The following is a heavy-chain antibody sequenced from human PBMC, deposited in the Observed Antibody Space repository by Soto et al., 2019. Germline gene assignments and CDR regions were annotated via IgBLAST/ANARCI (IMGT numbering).Heavy chain of an antibody. CDR1: GFTFSDYC. V-gene: IGHV3-11*01. D-gene: IGHD6-13*01. Sequence: PGGSLRLSCAASGFTFSDYCMSWIRQAPGKGLEYVSYITSSGSTIYYADSVNGRFTISRDNAKNSLYLQMNSLRAEDTAVYFCARDRSSSWYGRGYYYYGMDVWGQGTTVTVSS. CDR2: ITSSGSTI. CDR3: ARDRSSSWYGRGYYYYGMDV. J-gene: IGHJ6*02.